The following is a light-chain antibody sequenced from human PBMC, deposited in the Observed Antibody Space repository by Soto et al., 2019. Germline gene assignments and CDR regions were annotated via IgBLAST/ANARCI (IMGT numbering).Light chain of an antibody. CDR3: NSYTSSRTRFDV. CDR2: DVS. J-gene: IGLJ1*01. CDR1: SSDVGGYNY. V-gene: IGLV2-14*01. Sequence: QSALTQPASVSGSPGQSITISCTGTSSDVGGYNYVSWYQQHPGKAPKLMIFDVSNRPSGVSNCFSGSKSGNTASLTISGLQAEDEADYYCNSYTSSRTRFDVFGTGTKLTVL.